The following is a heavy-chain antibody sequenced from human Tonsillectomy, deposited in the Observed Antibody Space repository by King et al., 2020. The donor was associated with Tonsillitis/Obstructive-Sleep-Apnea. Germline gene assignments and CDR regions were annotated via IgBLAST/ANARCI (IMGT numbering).Heavy chain of an antibody. V-gene: IGHV4-39*01. CDR2: IYYSGST. CDR3: ATLVGAAPSWYFDL. J-gene: IGHJ2*01. CDR1: GASISSSSYY. Sequence: LQLQELGPGLVKPSETLSLSCTVSGASISSSSYYWSWIRQPPGKGLEWIGSIYYSGSTYYNPSLKSRVTISVDTSKNQFSLKVNSVTAADTAVYYCATLVGAAPSWYFDLWGRGTLVTVSS. D-gene: IGHD1-26*01.